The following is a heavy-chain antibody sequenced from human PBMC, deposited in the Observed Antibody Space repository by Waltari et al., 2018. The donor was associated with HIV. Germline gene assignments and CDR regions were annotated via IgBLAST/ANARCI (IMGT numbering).Heavy chain of an antibody. CDR3: ARGCHYDSSGYVYFDY. J-gene: IGHJ4*02. D-gene: IGHD3-22*01. CDR1: GGSISSYY. CDR2: IYYSGST. V-gene: IGHV4-59*01. Sequence: QVKLQESGPGLVKPSETLSLTCTVSGGSISSYYWSLIRQPPGKGLEWTGYIYYSGSTNYNPPLKTRVTISVERSKNQFSLKLSSVTAADTAVYYCARGCHYDSSGYVYFDYWGQGTLVTVSS.